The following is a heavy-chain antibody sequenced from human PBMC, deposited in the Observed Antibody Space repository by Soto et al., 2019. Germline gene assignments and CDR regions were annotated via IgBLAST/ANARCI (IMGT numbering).Heavy chain of an antibody. CDR1: GGSIITSAYY. Sequence: QVQLQESGPGLVKPSQTLSLNCTVSGGSIITSAYYWHWVRQRPGRGLEWLGYVSYSGSAYCNPSLSLRLSITIDVPDTQSSLHQPSVAPEDTAVYSSARNPRWKWLNVWGQGTTVTVSS. CDR2: VSYSGSA. J-gene: IGHJ6*02. V-gene: IGHV4-31*03. D-gene: IGHD6-19*01. CDR3: ARNPRWKWLNV.